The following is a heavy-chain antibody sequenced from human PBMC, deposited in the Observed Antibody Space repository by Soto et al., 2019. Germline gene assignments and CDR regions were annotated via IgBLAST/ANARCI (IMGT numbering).Heavy chain of an antibody. CDR3: ARGPESGDF. Sequence: QVQLVESGGGVVQPGRDLRLSFATSGFTFSTFSMHWVRQAPGKGLEWVAHISYDGSEKDYADSVKGRFTISRDNSYNTLFLQMNSLTSDDTAVYYCARGPESGDFWGQGTLVTVPS. V-gene: IGHV3-30*04. D-gene: IGHD1-26*01. CDR2: ISYDGSEK. J-gene: IGHJ4*02. CDR1: GFTFSTFS.